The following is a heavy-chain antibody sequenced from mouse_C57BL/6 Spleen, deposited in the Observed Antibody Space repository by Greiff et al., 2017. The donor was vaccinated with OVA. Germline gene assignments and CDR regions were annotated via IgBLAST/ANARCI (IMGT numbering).Heavy chain of an antibody. J-gene: IGHJ4*01. D-gene: IGHD2-2*01. Sequence: QVQLQQSGAELVMPGASVKLSCKASGYTFTSYWMHWVKQRPGQGLEWIGEIDPSDSYTNYNQKFKGKSTLTVDKSSSTAYMQLSSLTSEDSAVYYCARGESTMVTTRAMDYWGQGTSVTVSS. CDR1: GYTFTSYW. CDR2: IDPSDSYT. V-gene: IGHV1-69*01. CDR3: ARGESTMVTTRAMDY.